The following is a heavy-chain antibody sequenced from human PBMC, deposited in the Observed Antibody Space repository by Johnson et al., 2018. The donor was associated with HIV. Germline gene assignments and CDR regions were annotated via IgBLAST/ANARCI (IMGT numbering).Heavy chain of an antibody. V-gene: IGHV3-66*01. CDR3: ARDVAATMIVVWGAYDAFDF. CDR2: IYSGGST. D-gene: IGHD3-22*01. Sequence: VQLVESGGGLVQPGGSLRLSCAASGFTVSSNYMSWVRQAPGKGLEWVSVIYSGGSTYYADSVKGRFTISRDNSKNTLYLQLNSLRAEDTAVYYCARDVAATMIVVWGAYDAFDFWGQGTMVIVSS. J-gene: IGHJ3*01. CDR1: GFTVSSNY.